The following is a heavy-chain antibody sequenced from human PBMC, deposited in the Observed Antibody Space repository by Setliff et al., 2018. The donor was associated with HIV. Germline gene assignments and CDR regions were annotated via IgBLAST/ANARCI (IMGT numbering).Heavy chain of an antibody. CDR2: ILDSGST. CDR1: GASISSGGYY. V-gene: IGHV4-31*03. J-gene: IGHJ3*01. D-gene: IGHD7-27*01. CDR3: ARGPNWGSAPFAYDV. Sequence: PSETLSLTCTVSGASISSGGYYWNWIRQLPGKGLEWIGYILDSGSTYYNPSLRGRLSMSTDTSANQFSVELTSVTAADTALYFCARGPNWGSAPFAYDVWGLGTMVTVSS.